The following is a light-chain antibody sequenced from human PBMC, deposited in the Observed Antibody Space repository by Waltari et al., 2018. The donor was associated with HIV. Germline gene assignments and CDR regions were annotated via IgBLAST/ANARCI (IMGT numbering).Light chain of an antibody. J-gene: IGLJ1*01. V-gene: IGLV2-23*02. CDR3: CSYAGSGDV. CDR2: EVS. Sequence: QSALTQPASVSGSPGQSITISCTGTSSDGGSSNLVSWYQQHPGKAPNLMIYEVSKRPSGVSNRFSGSKSGNTASLTISGLQAEDEADYYCCSYAGSGDVFGTGTKVTVL. CDR1: SSDGGSSNL.